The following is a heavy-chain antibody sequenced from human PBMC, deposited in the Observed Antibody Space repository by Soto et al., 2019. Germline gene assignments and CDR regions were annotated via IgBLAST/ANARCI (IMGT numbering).Heavy chain of an antibody. V-gene: IGHV3-15*01. J-gene: IGHJ4*02. CDR1: GFTFSNAW. CDR3: YTEHTLFMAH. CDR2: ITSKSAGATT. Sequence: EAQLVESGGGLVTPGESLRLSCVASGFTFSNAWMSWVRQVPGKGLEWIGRITSKSAGATTAYAAPVTGRFTVSRDDLNNTLYLPVNSLKTEDTGIYYCYTEHTLFMAHWGQGTLVTVSS.